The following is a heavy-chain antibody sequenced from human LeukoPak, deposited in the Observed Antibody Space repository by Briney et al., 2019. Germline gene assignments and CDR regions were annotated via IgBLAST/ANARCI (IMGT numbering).Heavy chain of an antibody. CDR3: ARGPVRGQGRFGEFDY. V-gene: IGHV1-18*01. CDR2: IGGYNGNT. J-gene: IGHJ4*02. Sequence: ASVKVSCKASGYTFTNYSITWVRQAPGQGLEWMGWIGGYNGNTNYEQNLQGRVTMTTDTSTSTAYMDLRSLRSDDTAVYYCARGPVRGQGRFGEFDYWGQGTLVTVSS. CDR1: GYTFTNYS. D-gene: IGHD3-10*01.